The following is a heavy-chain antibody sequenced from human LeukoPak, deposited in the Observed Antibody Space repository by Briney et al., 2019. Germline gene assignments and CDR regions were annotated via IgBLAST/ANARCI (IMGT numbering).Heavy chain of an antibody. J-gene: IGHJ4*02. CDR1: GFTFDDYA. CDR3: AKDSPLSSGFDY. D-gene: IGHD6-19*01. Sequence: GGSLRLSCAASGFTFDDYAMHWVRQAPGKGLEWVSGISWNSGSIGYADSVKGRFTISRDNAKNSLYLQMNSLRAEDTALHYCAKDSPLSSGFDYWGQGTLVTVSS. CDR2: ISWNSGSI. V-gene: IGHV3-9*01.